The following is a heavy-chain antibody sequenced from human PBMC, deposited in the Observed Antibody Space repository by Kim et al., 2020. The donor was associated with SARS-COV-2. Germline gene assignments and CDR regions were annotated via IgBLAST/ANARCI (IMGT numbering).Heavy chain of an antibody. CDR2: INTANGNT. Sequence: ASVKVSCKASGYTFSVHAIHWLRRAPGQRLEWMGWINTANGNTKYSQTFQGRLTITRDTSASTVYMELSSLTSEDRASYYCARAGHSSPPGNWFDPWGQGTLVTVS. V-gene: IGHV1-3*04. CDR3: ARAGHSSPPGNWFDP. J-gene: IGHJ5*02. CDR1: GYTFSVHA.